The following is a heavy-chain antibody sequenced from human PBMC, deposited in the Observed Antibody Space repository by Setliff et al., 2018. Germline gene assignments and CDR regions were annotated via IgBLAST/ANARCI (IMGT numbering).Heavy chain of an antibody. CDR3: AREPTHTGYYYLDV. Sequence: SETLSLTCTVSGDSISSGYYWSWIRQSPERGLEWIGEINHSGSTNYSPSLKSRVSISKDTSKNQLSLNLSFVTAADTAVYYCAREPTHTGYYYLDVWGKGTTVTVSS. J-gene: IGHJ6*03. D-gene: IGHD2-15*01. CDR1: GDSISSGYY. CDR2: INHSGST. V-gene: IGHV4-38-2*02.